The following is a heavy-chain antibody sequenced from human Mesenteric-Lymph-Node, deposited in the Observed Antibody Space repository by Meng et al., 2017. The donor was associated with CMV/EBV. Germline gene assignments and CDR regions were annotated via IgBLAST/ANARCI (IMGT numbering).Heavy chain of an antibody. CDR3: ARDPYGSGSSALDY. CDR1: GYTFTAYF. J-gene: IGHJ4*02. Sequence: ASVKVSCKASGYTFTAYFIHWVRQAPGQGLEWMAWMNPDNGEAVYAQSFQGRVTTTRDTSINTAYMELSRLRSDDTAVYYCARDPYGSGSSALDYWGQGTLVTVSS. D-gene: IGHD3-10*01. CDR2: MNPDNGEA. V-gene: IGHV1-2*02.